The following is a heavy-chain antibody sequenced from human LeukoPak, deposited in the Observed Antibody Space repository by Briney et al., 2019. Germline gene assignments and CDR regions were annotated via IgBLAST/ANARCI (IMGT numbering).Heavy chain of an antibody. CDR2: IYYSGST. V-gene: IGHV4-59*01. J-gene: IGHJ6*03. Sequence: PSGTLSLTCTVSGGSISSYYWSWIRQPPGKGLEWIGYIYYSGSTNYNPSLKSRVTISVDTSKNQFSLKLSSVTDADTAVYYCARVGRLDCSSTSCYASYYCYYYYMDVWGKGTTVTVSS. CDR3: ARVGRLDCSSTSCYASYYCYYYYMDV. D-gene: IGHD2-2*01. CDR1: GGSISSYY.